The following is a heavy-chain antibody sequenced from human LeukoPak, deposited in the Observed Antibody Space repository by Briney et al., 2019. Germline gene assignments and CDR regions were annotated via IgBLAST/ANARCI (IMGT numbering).Heavy chain of an antibody. V-gene: IGHV1-69*04. Sequence: SVKVSCKASGGTFSSYAISWVRQAPGQGLEWMGRVIPILGIANYAQEFQGRVTITADKSTSTAYMELSSLRSEDTAVYYCARERLVAARYYYYGMDVWGQGTTVTVSS. CDR3: ARERLVAARYYYYGMDV. CDR2: VIPILGIA. CDR1: GGTFSSYA. D-gene: IGHD2-15*01. J-gene: IGHJ6*02.